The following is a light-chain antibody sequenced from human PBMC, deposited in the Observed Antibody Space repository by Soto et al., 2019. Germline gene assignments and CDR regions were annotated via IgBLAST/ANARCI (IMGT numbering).Light chain of an antibody. CDR2: AAS. J-gene: IGKJ1*01. V-gene: IGKV1-39*01. Sequence: MHLYQTPSSLSASVGDRVTITCRASQSISSYLNWYQQKPGKAPKLLIYAASSLQSGVPSRFSGSGSGTDFTLTISSLQPEDFATYYCQPSYSTPATFGHGTKQDIK. CDR3: QPSYSTPAT. CDR1: QSISSY.